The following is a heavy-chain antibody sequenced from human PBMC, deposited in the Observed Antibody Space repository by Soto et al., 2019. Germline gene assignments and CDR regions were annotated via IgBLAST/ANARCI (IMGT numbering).Heavy chain of an antibody. J-gene: IGHJ4*02. D-gene: IGHD3-16*02. Sequence: PGGSLRLSCVASGFTFSSYAMHWVRQAPGKGLEWVAIMSYDGNNQYYADSVKGRFTISRDNFKNTLYLQMNSLRAEDTAVYYCAKALGELSPESFDYWGQGTLVTVSS. CDR3: AKALGELSPESFDY. V-gene: IGHV3-30*18. CDR1: GFTFSSYA. CDR2: MSYDGNNQ.